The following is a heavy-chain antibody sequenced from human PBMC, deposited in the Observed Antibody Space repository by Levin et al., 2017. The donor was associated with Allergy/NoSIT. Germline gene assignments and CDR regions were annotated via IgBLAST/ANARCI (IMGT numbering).Heavy chain of an antibody. D-gene: IGHD4-17*01. J-gene: IGHJ4*02. Sequence: PGGSLRLSCAASGFTFSSSAMSWVRQPPGKGLEWVSAISGSGGSTYYADSVKGRFTISRDYSKNTLYLRMNSLSAEDTAVYYCAKRGPNGDYFDFWGQGTLVTVSS. CDR1: GFTFSSSA. CDR3: AKRGPNGDYFDF. CDR2: ISGSGGST. V-gene: IGHV3-23*01.